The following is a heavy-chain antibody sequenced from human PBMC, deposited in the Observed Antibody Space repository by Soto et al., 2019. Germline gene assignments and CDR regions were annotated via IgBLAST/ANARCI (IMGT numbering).Heavy chain of an antibody. Sequence: EVQLVESGGGLVEPGGSLRLACAASGFTFSNAWMSWIRQAPGKGLEWVGRVKSKVGGETTDYGVPVRGRFTISRDDSRWSLYLQMDSLKTEDTGVYYCRAFCGGATCDVWGQGILVSVSS. CDR1: GFTFSNAW. V-gene: IGHV3-15*01. CDR2: VKSKVGGETT. CDR3: RAFCGGATCDV. J-gene: IGHJ4*02. D-gene: IGHD2-21*01.